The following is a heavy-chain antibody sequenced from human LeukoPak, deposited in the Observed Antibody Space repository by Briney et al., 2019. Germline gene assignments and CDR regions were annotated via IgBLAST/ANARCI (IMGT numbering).Heavy chain of an antibody. CDR3: ARGAYQLPMDV. D-gene: IGHD2-2*01. Sequence: SETLSLTCTVSGGSISSYYWSWIRQPPGKGLEWIGYIYYSGSTNYNPSLKSRVTISVDTSKNQFSLKLSSVTAADTAVYYCARGAYQLPMDVWGQGTTVTVSS. J-gene: IGHJ6*02. CDR1: GGSISSYY. CDR2: IYYSGST. V-gene: IGHV4-59*12.